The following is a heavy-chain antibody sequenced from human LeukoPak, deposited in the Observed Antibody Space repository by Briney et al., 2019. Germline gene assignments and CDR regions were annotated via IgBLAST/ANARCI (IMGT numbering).Heavy chain of an antibody. V-gene: IGHV3-30*18. CDR3: AKEYEVNYYDSSGPDY. D-gene: IGHD3-22*01. Sequence: GGSLRLSCAASGFTFSNYGMHWVRQAPGKGPEWVALISYDGSSKYYADSVKGRLTVSRDNSKNTLYLQMNSLRAEDTGVYYCAKEYEVNYYDSSGPDYWGQGTLVTVSS. CDR2: ISYDGSSK. CDR1: GFTFSNYG. J-gene: IGHJ4*02.